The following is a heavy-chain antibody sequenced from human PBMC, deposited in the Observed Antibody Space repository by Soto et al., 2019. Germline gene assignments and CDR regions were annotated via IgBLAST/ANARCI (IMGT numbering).Heavy chain of an antibody. CDR3: ARVYSYGSGTYYFDY. CDR1: GFTFSSYW. Sequence: GGSLRLSCAASGFTFSSYWMSWVRQAPGKGLEWVANIKQDGSEKYYVDSVKGRFTISRDNAKNSLYLQMNSLRAEDTAVYYCARVYSYGSGTYYFDYWGQGTLVTVSS. CDR2: IKQDGSEK. J-gene: IGHJ4*02. D-gene: IGHD3-10*01. V-gene: IGHV3-7*01.